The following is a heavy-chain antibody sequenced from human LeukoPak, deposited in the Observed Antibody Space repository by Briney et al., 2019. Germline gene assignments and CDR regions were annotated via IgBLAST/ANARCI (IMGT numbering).Heavy chain of an antibody. J-gene: IGHJ4*02. CDR1: GFTFSSYG. CDR3: AKDSAVGAADY. V-gene: IGHV3-30*18. Sequence: GGSLRLSCAASGFTFSSYGMHWVRQAPGKGLEWEAVISYGGSNKYYADSVKGRFTISRDNSKNTLYLQMNSLRAEDTAVYYCAKDSAVGAADYWGQGTLVTVSS. CDR2: ISYGGSNK. D-gene: IGHD1-26*01.